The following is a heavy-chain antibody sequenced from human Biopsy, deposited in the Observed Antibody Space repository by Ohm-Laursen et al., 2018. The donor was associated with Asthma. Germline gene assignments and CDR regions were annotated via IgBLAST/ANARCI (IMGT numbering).Heavy chain of an antibody. CDR3: ARERAGYYGSGSYLGY. CDR1: GGSVSSGSYY. V-gene: IGHV4-61*01. Sequence: SETLSLTCTVSGGSVSSGSYYWSWIRQPPGKGLEWIGYIYYSGSTNHNPSLKSRVTISVDTSKNQFSLKLSSVTAADTAVYYCARERAGYYGSGSYLGYWGQGTLVTVTA. J-gene: IGHJ4*02. D-gene: IGHD3-10*01. CDR2: IYYSGST.